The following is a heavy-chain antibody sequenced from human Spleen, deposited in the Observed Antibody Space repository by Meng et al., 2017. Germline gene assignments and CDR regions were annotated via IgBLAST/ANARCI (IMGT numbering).Heavy chain of an antibody. D-gene: IGHD2-21*01. V-gene: IGHV1-2*06. Sequence: QEATETPGAQCKTPGTQLTVPSNPLRSTFTAYYIHWVRQAPGQGLEWMGHINPDTGDTLYAQKFQGRVSMTGDTSISTAYVELSGLRSDDTAVYYCARDENISLGKLFGDYWGQGTLVTVSS. J-gene: IGHJ4*02. CDR3: ARDENISLGKLFGDY. CDR2: INPDTGDT. CDR1: RSTFTAYY.